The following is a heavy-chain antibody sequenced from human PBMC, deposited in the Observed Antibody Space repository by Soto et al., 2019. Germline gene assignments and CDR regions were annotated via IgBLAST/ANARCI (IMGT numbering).Heavy chain of an antibody. CDR1: GFSLTTDRVG. Sequence: QITLKESGPPLVKPTQTLTLTCTFSGFSLTTDRVGVGWIRPPPGEALEWLAVIYWDDSKTYRPSLESRLTITKDTSKIQVALTMTNMDSLDTATYYCAHAYGGRSLYWGQGTLVTVSS. J-gene: IGHJ4*02. D-gene: IGHD1-26*01. CDR2: IYWDDSK. V-gene: IGHV2-5*02. CDR3: AHAYGGRSLY.